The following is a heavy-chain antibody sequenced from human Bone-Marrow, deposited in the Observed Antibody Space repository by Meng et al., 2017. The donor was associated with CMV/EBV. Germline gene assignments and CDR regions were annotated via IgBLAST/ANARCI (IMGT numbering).Heavy chain of an antibody. Sequence: SGFTFSSYAMHWVRQAPGKGLEWVAVISYDGSNKYYADSVKGRFTISRDNSKNTLYLQMNSLRAEDTAVYYCARDIGRSSSPMFDPWGQGTLVTVSS. CDR3: ARDIGRSSSPMFDP. J-gene: IGHJ5*02. CDR1: GFTFSSYA. D-gene: IGHD6-6*01. CDR2: ISYDGSNK. V-gene: IGHV3-30*04.